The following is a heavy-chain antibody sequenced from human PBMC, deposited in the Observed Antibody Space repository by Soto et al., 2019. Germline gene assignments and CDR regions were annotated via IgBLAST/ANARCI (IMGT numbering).Heavy chain of an antibody. V-gene: IGHV4-59*01. Sequence: QVQLHQSGPGLVKPSETLSLTCTVSGASISSYYWSWIRQPPGKGLEWIGYISYSGSTKYNPSLTSRVTISVATSKNQFSLKLTSVTAADTAVYYCARARVIIPPHFDYWGQGSLVTVSS. CDR3: ARARVIIPPHFDY. J-gene: IGHJ4*02. CDR1: GASISSYY. CDR2: ISYSGST.